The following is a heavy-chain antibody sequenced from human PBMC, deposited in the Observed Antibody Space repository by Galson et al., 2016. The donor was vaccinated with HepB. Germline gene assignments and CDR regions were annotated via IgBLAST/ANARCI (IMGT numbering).Heavy chain of an antibody. V-gene: IGHV3-11*05. Sequence: SLRLSCAASGFTFSDFYMTWIRQAPGKGLEWVSFLSSTSRYTGYADSVKGRFTISRDNAKNSLFLQMNSLGAEDAAVYYCARGRDYDIFTGIDHWGQGTQVTVSS. D-gene: IGHD3-9*01. CDR1: GFTFSDFY. CDR3: ARGRDYDIFTGIDH. J-gene: IGHJ4*02. CDR2: LSSTSRYT.